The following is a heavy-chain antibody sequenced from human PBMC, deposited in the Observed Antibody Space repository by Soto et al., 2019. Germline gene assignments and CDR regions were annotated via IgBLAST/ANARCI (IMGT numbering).Heavy chain of an antibody. CDR3: AKIYRSCTYSNCYSRSPPDS. D-gene: IGHD2-15*01. CDR2: VTNTGGIT. Sequence: EAQLLESGGGLVQPGGSLRLSCVASGFTFTSYAMTWVRQLPGKGLEWVSSVTNTGGITHYANSVKGRFTISRDNSKNTVYLQMNSLRAEDTAIYYCAKIYRSCTYSNCYSRSPPDSWGQGTLVTVSA. V-gene: IGHV3-23*01. CDR1: GFTFTSYA. J-gene: IGHJ5*01.